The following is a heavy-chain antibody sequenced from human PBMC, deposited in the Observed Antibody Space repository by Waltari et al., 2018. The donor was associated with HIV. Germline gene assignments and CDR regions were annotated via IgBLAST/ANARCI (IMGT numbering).Heavy chain of an antibody. CDR2: VYYSGTT. D-gene: IGHD5-12*01. Sequence: QVQLQESGPGLVRPSETLSLTCTVSGSSIRSSYYYLAWIRRPPGKGLHWIGIVYYSGTTYYHPSLQGRVTISIDTFESLFSLTLNYVTASDTAIYYCARLHRGGSIFPTSYFFDSWGLGSLVTVSA. J-gene: IGHJ4*02. CDR1: GSSIRSSYYY. V-gene: IGHV4-39*01. CDR3: ARLHRGGSIFPTSYFFDS.